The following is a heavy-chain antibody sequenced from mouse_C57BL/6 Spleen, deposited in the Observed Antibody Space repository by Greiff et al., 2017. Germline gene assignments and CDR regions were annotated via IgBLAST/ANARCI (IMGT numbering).Heavy chain of an antibody. CDR2: ISDGGSYT. D-gene: IGHD2-1*01. CDR1: GFTFSSYA. Sequence: EVMLVESGGGLVKPGGSLKLSCAASGFTFSSYAMSWVRQTPEKRLEWVATISDGGSYTYYPDNVKGRFTISRDNAKNNLYLQMSHLKSEDTAMYYCARDGGNVFDYWGQGTTLTVSS. J-gene: IGHJ2*01. CDR3: ARDGGNVFDY. V-gene: IGHV5-4*01.